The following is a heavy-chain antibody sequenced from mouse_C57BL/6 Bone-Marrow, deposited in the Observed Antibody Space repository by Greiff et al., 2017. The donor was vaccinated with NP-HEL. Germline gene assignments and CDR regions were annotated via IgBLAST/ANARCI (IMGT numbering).Heavy chain of an antibody. D-gene: IGHD1-1*01. J-gene: IGHJ3*01. V-gene: IGHV1-80*01. CDR2: IYPGDGDT. CDR1: GYAFSSYW. Sequence: QVQLKESGAELVKPGASVKISCKASGYAFSSYWMNWVKQRPGKGLEWIGQIYPGDGDTNYNGKFKGKATLTADQSSSTAYMQLSSLTSEDSAVYFCARRVDYGSSYGFAYWGQGTLVTVSA. CDR3: ARRVDYGSSYGFAY.